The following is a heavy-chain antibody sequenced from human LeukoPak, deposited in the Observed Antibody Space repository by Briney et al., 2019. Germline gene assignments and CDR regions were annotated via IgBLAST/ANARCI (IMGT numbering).Heavy chain of an antibody. Sequence: GGSLRLSCAASGFTFSSYSINWVRQAPAKGLEWISYMGICSGNTKYADSVKGRFTISGDKAKNSVYLQMNSLRVEDTAVYYCARDTKYAFDNWGQGTLVTVSS. J-gene: IGHJ4*02. V-gene: IGHV3-48*01. D-gene: IGHD2-2*01. CDR2: MGICSGNT. CDR3: ARDTKYAFDN. CDR1: GFTFSSYS.